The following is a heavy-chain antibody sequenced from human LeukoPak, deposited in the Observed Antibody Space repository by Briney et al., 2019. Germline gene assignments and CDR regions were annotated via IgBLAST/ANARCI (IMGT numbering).Heavy chain of an antibody. Sequence: PSETLSLTCAVYGGSLSGYSWSWIRQPPGKGLEWIGELNHSGSTNYNPSLKSRVTISVDTSKNQFSLKLSSVTAADAAFYYCASTVGTAMVNYWGQGTLVTVSS. CDR3: ASTVGTAMVNY. CDR1: GGSLSGYS. V-gene: IGHV4-34*01. CDR2: LNHSGST. D-gene: IGHD5-18*01. J-gene: IGHJ4*02.